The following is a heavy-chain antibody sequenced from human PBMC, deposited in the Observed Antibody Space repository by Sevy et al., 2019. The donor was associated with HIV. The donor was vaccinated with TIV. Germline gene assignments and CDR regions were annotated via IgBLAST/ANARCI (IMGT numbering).Heavy chain of an antibody. CDR3: AREIRVVVPAAIEGPTYYYYYGMDV. J-gene: IGHJ6*02. CDR1: GFTFSSYA. Sequence: GGSLRLSCAASGFTFSSYAMHWVRQAPGKGLEWVAVISYDGSNKYYADSVKGRFTISRDNSKNTLYLQMNSLGAEDTAVYYCAREIRVVVPAAIEGPTYYYYYGMDVWGQGTTVTVSS. D-gene: IGHD2-2*01. CDR2: ISYDGSNK. V-gene: IGHV3-30-3*01.